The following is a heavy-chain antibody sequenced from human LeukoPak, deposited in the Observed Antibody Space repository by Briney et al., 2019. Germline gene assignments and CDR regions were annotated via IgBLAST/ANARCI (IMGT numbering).Heavy chain of an antibody. D-gene: IGHD5-18*01. CDR1: GFTFSNYG. CDR2: ISYDGSNK. CDR3: AKAGKVGIQLWYRVPDY. Sequence: GGSLRLSCAASGFTFSNYGMHWVGQAPGKGLEWVAVISYDGSNKYYADSVKGRFTISRDNSKNTLYLQMNSLRAEDTAVYYCAKAGKVGIQLWYRVPDYWGQGTLVTVSS. V-gene: IGHV3-30*18. J-gene: IGHJ4*02.